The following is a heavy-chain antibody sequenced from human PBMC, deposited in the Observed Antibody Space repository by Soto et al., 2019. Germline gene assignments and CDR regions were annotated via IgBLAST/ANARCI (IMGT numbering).Heavy chain of an antibody. CDR3: ASPLMLSSSWYQYFQH. J-gene: IGHJ1*01. CDR2: INAGNGNT. Sequence: GASVKVSCKASGYTFTSYAMHWVRQAPGQRLEWMGWINAGNGNTKYSQKFQGRVTITRDTSASTAYMELSSLRSEDTAVYYCASPLMLSSSWYQYFQHWGQGTLVTVSS. D-gene: IGHD6-13*01. CDR1: GYTFTSYA. V-gene: IGHV1-3*01.